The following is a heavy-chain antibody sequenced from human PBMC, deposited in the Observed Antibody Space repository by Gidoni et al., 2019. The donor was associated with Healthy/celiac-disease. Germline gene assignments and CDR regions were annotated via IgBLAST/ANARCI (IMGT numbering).Heavy chain of an antibody. Sequence: EVQLLESGGGLVKPGGSLRLSCAASGFTFSSYAMSWVRQAPGKGLGGVSVISGSGGSTYYADSVKGRFTISRDNSENTLYLQMNSLRAEDTAVYYCAKDRAFGVVNPVDFWGQGTLVTVSS. CDR3: AKDRAFGVVNPVDF. J-gene: IGHJ4*02. CDR1: GFTFSSYA. CDR2: ISGSGGST. V-gene: IGHV3-23*01. D-gene: IGHD3-3*01.